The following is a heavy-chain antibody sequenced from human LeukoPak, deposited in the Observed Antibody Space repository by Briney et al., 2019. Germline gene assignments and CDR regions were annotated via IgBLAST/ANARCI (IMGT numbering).Heavy chain of an antibody. Sequence: SETLSLTCTVSGGSISSSSYYWGWIRQPPGKGLEWIGSIYYSGSTYYNPSLKSRVTISVDTSKNQFSLKLSSVTAADTAVYYCAGRGRYSDLDYWGQGTLVTVSS. CDR3: AGRGRYSDLDY. CDR2: IYYSGST. V-gene: IGHV4-39*07. J-gene: IGHJ4*02. D-gene: IGHD5-18*01. CDR1: GGSISSSSYY.